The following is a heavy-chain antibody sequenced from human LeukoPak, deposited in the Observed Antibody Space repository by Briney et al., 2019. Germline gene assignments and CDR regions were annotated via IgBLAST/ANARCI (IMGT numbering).Heavy chain of an antibody. V-gene: IGHV3-48*01. CDR1: GFTFSSYS. D-gene: IGHD3-10*01. CDR2: ISGSSSTI. Sequence: GGSLRLSCAASGFTFSSYSMNWVRQAPGKGLEWVSYISGSSSTIYYADSVKGRFTISRDNAKNSLYLQMNSLRAEDTAVYYCARTSYYYGSGSPYFDYWGQGTLVTVSS. J-gene: IGHJ4*02. CDR3: ARTSYYYGSGSPYFDY.